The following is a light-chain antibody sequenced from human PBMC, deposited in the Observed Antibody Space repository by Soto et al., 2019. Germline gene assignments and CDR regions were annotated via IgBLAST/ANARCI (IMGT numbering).Light chain of an antibody. J-gene: IGKJ5*01. V-gene: IGKV3D-20*02. CDR2: GAS. Sequence: EIVMTQSPATLSVSPGERATLSCRASQSVSSSYLAWYQQRPGQAPRLLIYGASNRATGIPARFSGSGSGTDFTLTISSLEPEDFAVYYRQQRSNWPAFGQGTRLEIK. CDR3: QQRSNWPA. CDR1: QSVSSSY.